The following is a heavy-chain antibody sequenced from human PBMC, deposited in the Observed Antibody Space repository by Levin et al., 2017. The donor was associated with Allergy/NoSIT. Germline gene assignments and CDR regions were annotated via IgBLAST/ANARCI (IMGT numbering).Heavy chain of an antibody. D-gene: IGHD3-10*01. J-gene: IGHJ5*02. Sequence: PGGSLRLSCAASGFTFSSYAMSWVRQAPGKGLEWVSAISGSGGSTYYADSVKGRFTISRDNSKNTLYLQMNSLRAEDTAVYYCAKDESTHYYYGSGSSNWFDPWGQGTLVTVSS. CDR2: ISGSGGST. CDR3: AKDESTHYYYGSGSSNWFDP. CDR1: GFTFSSYA. V-gene: IGHV3-23*01.